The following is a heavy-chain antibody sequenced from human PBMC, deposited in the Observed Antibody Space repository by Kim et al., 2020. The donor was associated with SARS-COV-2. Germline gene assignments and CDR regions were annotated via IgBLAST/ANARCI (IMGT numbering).Heavy chain of an antibody. J-gene: IGHJ6*01. CDR2: IRGGAVNK. Sequence: GGSLRLSCVASGFTFDTYAMSWVRQAPGKGLEWVSVIRGGAVNKFYADSVRGRFTISRDNSKKTLYLQMNSLRDEDTALYYCAKIVIMDGYKYFYYY. CDR3: AKIVIMDGYKYFYYY. D-gene: IGHD5-18*01. CDR1: GFTFDTYA. V-gene: IGHV3-23*01.